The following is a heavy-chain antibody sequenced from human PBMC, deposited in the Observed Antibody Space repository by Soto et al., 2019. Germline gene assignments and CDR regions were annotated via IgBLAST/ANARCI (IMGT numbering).Heavy chain of an antibody. CDR2: LYYSGST. Sequence: QVQLQESGPGLVKPSETLSLTCTVSGGSITSGYWSWIRQPPGKGLEYIGYLYYSGSTNYSPSLKSRVTISADTSKSQFSLKLSSVTAADTAVYSCARVIADYHWYYGMDVWGQGTTVTVSS. CDR3: ARVIADYHWYYGMDV. CDR1: GGSITSGY. J-gene: IGHJ6*02. V-gene: IGHV4-59*01. D-gene: IGHD6-13*01.